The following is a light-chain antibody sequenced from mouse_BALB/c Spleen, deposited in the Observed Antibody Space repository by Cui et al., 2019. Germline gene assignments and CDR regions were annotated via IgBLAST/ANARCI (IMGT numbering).Light chain of an antibody. J-gene: IGKJ4*01. CDR1: SSVSY. Sequence: QIVLTKSPAIMSASPGEKVTMTCSASSSVSYMYWYQQKPGSSPRLLIYDTSNLASGVPVRFSGSGSGTSYSLTISRMEAEDAATYYCQQWSSYPPTFGSGTKLEIK. CDR2: DTS. CDR3: QQWSSYPPT. V-gene: IGKV4-55*01.